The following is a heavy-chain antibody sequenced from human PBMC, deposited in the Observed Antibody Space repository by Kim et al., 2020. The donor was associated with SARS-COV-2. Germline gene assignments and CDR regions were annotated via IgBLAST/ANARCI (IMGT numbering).Heavy chain of an antibody. V-gene: IGHV3-23*01. J-gene: IGHJ6*02. Sequence: YADSVKGRFTISRDNSKNTLYLQMNSLRAEDTAVYYCAKYRKNYYYGMDVWGQGTTVTVSS. CDR3: AKYRKNYYYGMDV.